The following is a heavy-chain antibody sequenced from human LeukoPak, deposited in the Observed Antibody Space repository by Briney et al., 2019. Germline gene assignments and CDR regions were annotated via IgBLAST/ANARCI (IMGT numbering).Heavy chain of an antibody. J-gene: IGHJ6*03. D-gene: IGHD3-3*01. V-gene: IGHV4-59*01. CDR3: GTLTYDFWSGYYGTTAQRVYYYYYMDV. CDR2: INYSGST. Sequence: PSETLSLTCAVSGGSFSSYYWSWIRQPPGKGLEWIGYINYSGSTNYNPSLKSRVTISVDTSKNQFSLKLSSVTAADTAVNYCGTLTYDFWSGYYGTTAQRVYYYYYMDVWGKGTTVTVSS. CDR1: GGSFSSYY.